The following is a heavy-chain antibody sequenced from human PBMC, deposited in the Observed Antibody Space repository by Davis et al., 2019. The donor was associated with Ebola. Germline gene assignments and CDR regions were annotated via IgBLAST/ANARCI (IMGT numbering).Heavy chain of an antibody. Sequence: PSETLSLTCTVSGDSISSHYWTWVRQPPGKGLEWVAYIGPSGSINYSPSLKSRLTMSVDTSKNQFSLRLSSVTAADTAVYYCAREKYGDYSYAPQWFDPWGQGTLVTVSS. CDR3: AREKYGDYSYAPQWFDP. CDR2: IGPSGSI. V-gene: IGHV4-4*08. J-gene: IGHJ5*02. D-gene: IGHD4-17*01. CDR1: GDSISSHY.